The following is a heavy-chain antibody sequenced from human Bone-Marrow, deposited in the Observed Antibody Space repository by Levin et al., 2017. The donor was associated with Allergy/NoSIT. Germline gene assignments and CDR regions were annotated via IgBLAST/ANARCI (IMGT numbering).Heavy chain of an antibody. CDR3: AREALRAFDI. J-gene: IGHJ3*02. CDR1: GGSISSYY. CDR2: IYYSGST. D-gene: IGHD2-15*01. V-gene: IGHV4-59*01. Sequence: SQTLSLTCTVSGGSISSYYWSWIRQPPGKGLEWIGYIYYSGSTNYNPSLKSRVTISVDTSKNQFSLKLSSVTAADTAVYYCAREALRAFDIWGQGTMVTVSS.